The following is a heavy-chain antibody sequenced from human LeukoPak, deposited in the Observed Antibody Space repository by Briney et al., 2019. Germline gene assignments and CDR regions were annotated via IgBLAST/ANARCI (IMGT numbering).Heavy chain of an antibody. J-gene: IGHJ4*02. Sequence: SETLSLTCTVSGGSISSYYWSWIRQPPGKGLEWIGEINHSGSTNYNPSLKSRVTISVDTSKNQFSLKLSSVTAADTAVYYCARGAVFYDSSGYYSRVYFDYWGQGTLVTVSS. D-gene: IGHD3-22*01. CDR1: GGSISSYY. CDR3: ARGAVFYDSSGYYSRVYFDY. V-gene: IGHV4-34*01. CDR2: INHSGST.